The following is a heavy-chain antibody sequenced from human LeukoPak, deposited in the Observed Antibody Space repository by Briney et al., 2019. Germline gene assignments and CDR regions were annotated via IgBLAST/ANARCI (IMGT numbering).Heavy chain of an antibody. D-gene: IGHD2-21*02. Sequence: GGSLRLSCVASGFTFSSYAMTWVRQAPGKGLGWVSSISSSGRNTYYADSVKGRFTISRDNSEITLYLQMSSLRAEDTAVYYCAKRDRPCSGDCSAPYYFDYWGQGTLVTVSS. CDR3: AKRDRPCSGDCSAPYYFDY. CDR1: GFTFSSYA. V-gene: IGHV3-23*01. J-gene: IGHJ4*02. CDR2: ISSSGRNT.